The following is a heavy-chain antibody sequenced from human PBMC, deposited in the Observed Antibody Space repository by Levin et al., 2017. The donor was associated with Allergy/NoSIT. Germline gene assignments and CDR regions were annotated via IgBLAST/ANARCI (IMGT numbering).Heavy chain of an antibody. CDR3: ARSEIVMVTAPGY. V-gene: IGHV1-46*01. Sequence: AASVKVSCKASGYTFSTYFMHWVRQDPGQGLEWMGIINPNGGSTTYAQKFQGRVTMTRDTSTSTVYMELSSLRSEDTAVYYCARSEIVMVTAPGYWGQGTLLTVSS. J-gene: IGHJ4*02. D-gene: IGHD2-21*02. CDR2: INPNGGST. CDR1: GYTFSTYF.